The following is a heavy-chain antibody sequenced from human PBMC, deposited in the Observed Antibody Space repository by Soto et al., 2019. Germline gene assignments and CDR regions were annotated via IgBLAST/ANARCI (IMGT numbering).Heavy chain of an antibody. CDR1: GFTFDDYA. V-gene: IGHV3-9*01. CDR3: AKDGVSYYDFWSGYWGRGYYYYYMDV. D-gene: IGHD3-3*01. Sequence: GGSLRLSCAASGFTFDDYAMHWVRQAPGKGLEWVSGISWNSGSIGYADSVKGRFTISRDNAKNSLYLQMNSLRAEDTALYYCAKDGVSYYDFWSGYWGRGYYYYYMDVWGKGTTVTVSS. J-gene: IGHJ6*03. CDR2: ISWNSGSI.